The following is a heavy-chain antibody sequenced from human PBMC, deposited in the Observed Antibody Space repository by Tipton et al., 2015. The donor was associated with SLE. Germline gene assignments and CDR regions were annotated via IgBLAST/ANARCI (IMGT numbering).Heavy chain of an antibody. Sequence: TLSLTCTVSGGSISSSSYYWGWIRQPPGKGLEWIGSIYYSESTYYNPSLKSRVTISVDTSKNQFSLKLSSVTAADTAVYYCARAPSRYSGCQSPCDYWGQGTLVSVAS. V-gene: IGHV4-39*07. CDR1: GGSISSSSYY. CDR2: IYYSEST. CDR3: ARAPSRYSGCQSPCDY. D-gene: IGHD1-26*01. J-gene: IGHJ4*02.